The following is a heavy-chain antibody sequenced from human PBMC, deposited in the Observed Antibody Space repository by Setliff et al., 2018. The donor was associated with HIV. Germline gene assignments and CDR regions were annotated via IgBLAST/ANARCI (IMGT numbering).Heavy chain of an antibody. CDR3: ARTSEYDFGLTKYLDY. V-gene: IGHV4-61*09. CDR2: IYNSGST. J-gene: IGHJ4*02. D-gene: IGHD3-3*01. Sequence: PSETLSLTCSVSGGSIISGSYYWSWIRQPAGKGLEWIGHIYNSGSTNYNPSLKSRVTISVDTSKNQFSLKLSSVTAADTAVYYCARTSEYDFGLTKYLDYWGQGTLVTVSS. CDR1: GGSIISGSYY.